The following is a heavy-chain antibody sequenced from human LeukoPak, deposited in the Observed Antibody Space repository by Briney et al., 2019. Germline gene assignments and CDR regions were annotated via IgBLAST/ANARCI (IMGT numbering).Heavy chain of an antibody. CDR2: IYYSGST. V-gene: IGHV4-59*01. Sequence: SETLPLTCTVSGGSISTYYWSWIRQLPGKGLEWIGYIYYSGSTNYNASLKSRVTISVDTSKNQFSLKLSSVTAADTAVYYCARGGTIRNGMDVWGQGTTVTVSS. D-gene: IGHD5-12*01. CDR3: ARGGTIRNGMDV. CDR1: GGSISTYY. J-gene: IGHJ6*02.